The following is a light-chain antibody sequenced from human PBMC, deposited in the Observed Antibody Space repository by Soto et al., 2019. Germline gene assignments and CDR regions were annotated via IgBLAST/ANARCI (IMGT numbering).Light chain of an antibody. CDR2: NVS. CDR3: SSFTSTNTVL. V-gene: IGLV2-14*01. CDR1: SSDVGGYNY. J-gene: IGLJ2*01. Sequence: QSALTQPASVSGSPGQSITISCTGTSSDVGGYNYVSWYQQHPGNAPKLMIYNVSNRPSGVSNRFSGSKSGNTASLTISGLQDEDEGHYYCSSFTSTNTVLFGGGTKLTVL.